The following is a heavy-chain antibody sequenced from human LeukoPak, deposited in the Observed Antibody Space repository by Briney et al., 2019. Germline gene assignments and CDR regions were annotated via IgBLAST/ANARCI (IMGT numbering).Heavy chain of an antibody. CDR3: ARAWYSATLNYYDY. J-gene: IGHJ4*02. CDR2: IHNTGTA. V-gene: IGHV4-59*07. D-gene: IGHD6-13*01. Sequence: WDTLSLTCTVSGAPIRGYSWNWIRQPPGKGLEWIGYIHNTGTATYNPSLKSRVTMSVDTSKKQFSLKLTSLTAADTAVYYCARAWYSATLNYYDYWGQGTLVTVSS. CDR1: GAPIRGYS.